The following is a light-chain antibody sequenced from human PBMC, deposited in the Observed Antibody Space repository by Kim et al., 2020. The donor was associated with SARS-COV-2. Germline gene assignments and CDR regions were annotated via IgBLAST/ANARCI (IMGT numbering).Light chain of an antibody. Sequence: VSPGERAARACRASQSVSSNLAWYQQKPGQAPRLLIYGASTRATGIPARFSGSGSGTEFTLTISSLQSEDFAVYYCQQYNNWPPYTFGQGTKLEI. CDR2: GAS. CDR1: QSVSSN. J-gene: IGKJ2*01. CDR3: QQYNNWPPYT. V-gene: IGKV3-15*01.